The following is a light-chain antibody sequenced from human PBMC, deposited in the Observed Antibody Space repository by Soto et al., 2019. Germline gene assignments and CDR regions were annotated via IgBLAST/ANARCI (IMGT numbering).Light chain of an antibody. Sequence: DIQMTPSPCSLSASVGGNVIITCRASQIINTFLNWYQQKPGKAPKLLIYGASNLQSGVPSRFIGSGSGTHFTLSINSLRPEDFATYYCQQSFAAPVTFGGGTKVDIK. J-gene: IGKJ4*01. CDR3: QQSFAAPVT. V-gene: IGKV1-39*01. CDR2: GAS. CDR1: QIINTF.